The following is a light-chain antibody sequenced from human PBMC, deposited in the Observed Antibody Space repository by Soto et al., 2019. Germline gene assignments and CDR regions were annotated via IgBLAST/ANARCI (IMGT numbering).Light chain of an antibody. V-gene: IGKV1-9*01. CDR1: QGINNY. J-gene: IGKJ3*01. CDR2: AAS. Sequence: DIQLTQSPSFLSASVGDRVTITCRASQGINNYLGWYQQKPGKAPKLLIYAASTLQSGVPSRFSGSGSGTEFTLTISSLQPEDFATYYCQQLNSYPITFGHGTKVDIK. CDR3: QQLNSYPIT.